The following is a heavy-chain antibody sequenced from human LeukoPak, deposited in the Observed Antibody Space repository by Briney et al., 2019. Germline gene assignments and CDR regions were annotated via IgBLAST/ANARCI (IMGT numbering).Heavy chain of an antibody. V-gene: IGHV1-24*01. D-gene: IGHD3-16*02. J-gene: IGHJ4*02. CDR3: ATLTPTFGGVIVFDY. CDR2: FEPEDGET. CDR1: GYTLTELS. Sequence: ASVKVSCKVSGYTLTELSMHWVRQAPGKGLEWMGGFEPEDGETIYAQKFQGRVTMTEDTSTDTAYMELSSLRSEDTAVYYCATLTPTFGGVIVFDYWGQGTLVTVSS.